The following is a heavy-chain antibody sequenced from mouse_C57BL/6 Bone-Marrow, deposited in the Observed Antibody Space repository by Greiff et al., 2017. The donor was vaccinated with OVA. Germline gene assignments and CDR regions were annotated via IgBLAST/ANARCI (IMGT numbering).Heavy chain of an antibody. Sequence: QVQLQQPGAELVKPGASVTLSCKASGYTFTSYWMHWVKQRPGRGLEGIGRIDPNSGGTKYNEKFKSKATLTVDKPSSTAYMQLSSLTSEDSAVYYCARGDYSNPYYFDYWGQGTTLTVSS. CDR3: ARGDYSNPYYFDY. V-gene: IGHV1-72*01. CDR1: GYTFTSYW. CDR2: IDPNSGGT. J-gene: IGHJ2*01. D-gene: IGHD2-5*01.